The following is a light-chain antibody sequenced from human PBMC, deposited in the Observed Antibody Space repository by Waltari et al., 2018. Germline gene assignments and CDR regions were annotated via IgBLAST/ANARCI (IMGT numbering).Light chain of an antibody. CDR1: QSISNG. CDR3: QQYHRYPWT. Sequence: DIQVTQSPSTLSASGGDRVTITCRASQSISNGVAWYQQKPGKAPNLLIYKASSLESGVPSRFSGSGSGTEFTLTISSLHPDDFATYYCQQYHRYPWTFGQGTKVEVK. CDR2: KAS. V-gene: IGKV1-5*03. J-gene: IGKJ1*01.